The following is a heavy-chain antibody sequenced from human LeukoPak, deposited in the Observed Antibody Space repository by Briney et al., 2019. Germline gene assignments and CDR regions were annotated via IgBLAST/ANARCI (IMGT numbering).Heavy chain of an antibody. CDR2: ISSAGDNT. CDR3: ARDLAVS. Sequence: GGSLRLSCAAAGLTFSTFAMSWVRQAPGKGLEWVSSISSAGDNTYSADSVKGRFTISRDNSKNTLFLQMTRLRADDTAVYYCARDLAVSWGQGTLVTVSS. CDR1: GLTFSTFA. J-gene: IGHJ4*02. V-gene: IGHV3-23*01.